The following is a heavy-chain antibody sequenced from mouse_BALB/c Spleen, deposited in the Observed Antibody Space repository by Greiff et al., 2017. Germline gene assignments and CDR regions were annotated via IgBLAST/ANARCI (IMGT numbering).Heavy chain of an antibody. CDR3: AKVGKVYFDV. CDR1: GYTFTSYW. D-gene: IGHD1-3*01. CDR2: INPSNGRT. Sequence: QVQLQQPGAELVKPGASVKLSCKASGYTFTSYWMHWVKQRPGQGLEWIGEINPSNGRTNYNEKFKSKATLTVDKSSSTAYMRLSSLTSEDSAVYYCAKVGKVYFDVWGAGTTVTVSS. V-gene: IGHV1S81*02. J-gene: IGHJ1*01.